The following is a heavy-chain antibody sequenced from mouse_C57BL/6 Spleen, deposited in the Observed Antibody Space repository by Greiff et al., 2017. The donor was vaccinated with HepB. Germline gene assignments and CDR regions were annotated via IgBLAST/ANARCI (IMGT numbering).Heavy chain of an antibody. Sequence: EVQLQQSGAELVKPGASVKLSCTASGFNIKDYYMHWVKQRTEQGLEWIGRIDPEDGETKYAPKFPGKATITADTSSNTAYLQLSSLTSEDTAVYYCARSELLRGAWFAYWGQGTLVTVSA. CDR2: IDPEDGET. CDR3: ARSELLRGAWFAY. CDR1: GFNIKDYY. D-gene: IGHD1-1*01. V-gene: IGHV14-2*01. J-gene: IGHJ3*01.